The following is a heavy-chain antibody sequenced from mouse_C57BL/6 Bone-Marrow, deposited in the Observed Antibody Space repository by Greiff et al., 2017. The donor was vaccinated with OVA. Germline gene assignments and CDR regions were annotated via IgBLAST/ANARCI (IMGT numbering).Heavy chain of an antibody. CDR3: ARDRLWLRRGFDY. V-gene: IGHV1-72*01. D-gene: IGHD2-2*01. J-gene: IGHJ2*01. Sequence: QVQLQQPGAELVMPGASVKLSCKASGYTFTSYWMHWVKQRPGRGLEWIGRIDPNSGGTKYNEKFKSKATLTVDKPSSTAYMQLSSLTSEDSAVYYCARDRLWLRRGFDYWGQGTTLTVSS. CDR1: GYTFTSYW. CDR2: IDPNSGGT.